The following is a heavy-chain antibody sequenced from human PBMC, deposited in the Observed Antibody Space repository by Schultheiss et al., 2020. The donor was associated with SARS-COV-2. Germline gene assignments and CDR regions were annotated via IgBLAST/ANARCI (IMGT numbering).Heavy chain of an antibody. J-gene: IGHJ6*03. CDR2: ISGSGGST. CDR1: GFPFSDYY. Sequence: GGSLRLSCAASGFPFSDYYMFWLRLAPGKGLEWVSAISGSGGSTYYADSVKGRFTISRDNSKNTLYLQMNSLRAEDTAVYYCAKGTEEISSTRVYYYYYMDVWGKGTTVTVSS. V-gene: IGHV3-23*01. D-gene: IGHD2-2*01. CDR3: AKGTEEISSTRVYYYYYMDV.